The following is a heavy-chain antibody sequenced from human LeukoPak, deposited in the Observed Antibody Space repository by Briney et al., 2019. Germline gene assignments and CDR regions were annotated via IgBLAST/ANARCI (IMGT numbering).Heavy chain of an antibody. D-gene: IGHD1-26*01. CDR3: ARSGRGTYFYFDL. CDR1: AYSFTRYG. Sequence: ASVKVSCKASAYSFTRYGVSWVRQAPGQGLEWMGWISGSTGNTKYVEKFQGRLTVTADTSTGTAYLDLTKLRIDDTPVYFCARSGRGTYFYFDLWGQGTLVTVSS. V-gene: IGHV1-18*01. J-gene: IGHJ4*02. CDR2: ISGSTGNT.